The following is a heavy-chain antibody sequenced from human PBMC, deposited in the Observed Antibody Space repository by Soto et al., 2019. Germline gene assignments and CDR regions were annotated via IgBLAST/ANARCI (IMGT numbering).Heavy chain of an antibody. CDR3: ARLSAPTGSYYTAPFDY. V-gene: IGHV3-53*01. D-gene: IGHD3-10*01. CDR2: IYSGGTT. J-gene: IGHJ4*02. CDR1: GFTVSAYY. Sequence: GXLGLSCAGSGFTVSAYYMIWVRQAPGKGLEWVSVIYSGGTTHYADSFQGRFTISRDSSKNTLYLHMNGLRAEDTAVYYCARLSAPTGSYYTAPFDYWGQGTLVTVSS.